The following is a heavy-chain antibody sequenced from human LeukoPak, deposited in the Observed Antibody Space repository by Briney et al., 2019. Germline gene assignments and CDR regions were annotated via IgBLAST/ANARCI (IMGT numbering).Heavy chain of an antibody. CDR3: AARGYYYDSSGLNWFDP. Sequence: SETLSLTCAVYGGSFSAYYWSWLRQPPGKGLEWIGEINHSGSTNYNPSLKSRVAISVDTSRNQFSLRLSSVTAADTAVYYCAARGYYYDSSGLNWFDPWGQGTLVTVSS. CDR2: INHSGST. J-gene: IGHJ5*02. CDR1: GGSFSAYY. V-gene: IGHV4-34*01. D-gene: IGHD3-22*01.